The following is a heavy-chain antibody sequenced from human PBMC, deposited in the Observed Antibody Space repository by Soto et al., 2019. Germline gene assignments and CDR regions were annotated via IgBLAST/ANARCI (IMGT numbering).Heavy chain of an antibody. CDR1: GFTFSSYA. D-gene: IGHD5-18*01. CDR3: ARDSGGVQLWPQGLDY. CDR2: ISYDGSNK. Sequence: VGSLRLSCAASGFTFSSYAMHWVRQAPGKGLEWVAVISYDGSNKYYADSVKGRFTISRDNSKNTLYLQMNSLRAEDTAVYYCARDSGGVQLWPQGLDYWGQGTLVTVSS. J-gene: IGHJ4*02. V-gene: IGHV3-30-3*01.